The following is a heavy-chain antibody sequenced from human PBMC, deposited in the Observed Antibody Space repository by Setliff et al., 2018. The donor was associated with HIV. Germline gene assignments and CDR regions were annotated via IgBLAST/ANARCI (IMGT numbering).Heavy chain of an antibody. D-gene: IGHD3-10*01. V-gene: IGHV3-23*01. CDR2: SGNGGII. CDR1: GITLSNYA. CDR3: AKQVSGYFDY. Sequence: GGSLRLSCAASGITLSNYAMSWVRQAPGKGLEWVLTSGNGGIIVYTDSVKGRFTMSRDNSKNTLFLVLTSLRPEDTAVYYCAKQVSGYFDYWGQGALVTVSS. J-gene: IGHJ4*02.